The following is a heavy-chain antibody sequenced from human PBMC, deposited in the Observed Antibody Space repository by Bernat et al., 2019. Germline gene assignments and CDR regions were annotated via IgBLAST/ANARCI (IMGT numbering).Heavy chain of an antibody. CDR1: GFTFSSYG. V-gene: IGHV3-30*03. J-gene: IGHJ4*02. CDR2: ISYDGSNK. D-gene: IGHD3-10*01. Sequence: QVQLVESGGGVVQPGRSLRLSCAASGFTFSSYGMHWVRQAPGKGLEWVAVISYDGSNKYYADSVKGRFTISRDNSKNTLYLQMNSLKTEDTAVYYCTTDLWFRDLDYWGQGTLVTVSS. CDR3: TTDLWFRDLDY.